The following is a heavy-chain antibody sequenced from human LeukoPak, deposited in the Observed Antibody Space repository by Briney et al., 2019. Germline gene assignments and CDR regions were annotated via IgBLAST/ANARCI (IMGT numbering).Heavy chain of an antibody. Sequence: PSETLSLTCTVSGGSISSYYWSWIRQPPGKGLEWIGYIYYSGSTNYNPSLKSRVTISVDTSKNQSSLKLSSVTAADTAVYYCARAVGANWFDPWGQGTLVTVSS. CDR1: GGSISSYY. CDR2: IYYSGST. J-gene: IGHJ5*02. CDR3: ARAVGANWFDP. V-gene: IGHV4-59*01.